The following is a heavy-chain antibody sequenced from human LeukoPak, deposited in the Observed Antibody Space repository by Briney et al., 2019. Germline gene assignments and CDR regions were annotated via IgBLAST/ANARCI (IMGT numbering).Heavy chain of an antibody. V-gene: IGHV3-23*01. CDR1: GFTLSNYG. J-gene: IGHJ4*02. D-gene: IGHD3-22*01. Sequence: GGSLRLSCAVSGFTLSNYGMSWVRQAPGKGLEWVAGISDSGGRTNYADSVKGRFSISRDNPKNTLYPQMNSLRAEDTAVYFCAKRGVVIRVILVGFHKEANYFDSWGQGALVTVSS. CDR2: ISDSGGRT. CDR3: AKRGVVIRVILVGFHKEANYFDS.